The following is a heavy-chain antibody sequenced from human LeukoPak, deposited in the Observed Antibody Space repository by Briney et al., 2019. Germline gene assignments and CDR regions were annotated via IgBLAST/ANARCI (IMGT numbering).Heavy chain of an antibody. V-gene: IGHV4-59*01. J-gene: IGHJ4*02. Sequence: SETLSLTCTVSGGSISSWYWSWIRQPSGKGLEWIGYIYDSGSTNYNPSLKTRVTISVDTSKNQFSLKLSSVTAADTAVYYCARETKLMGYSSGLGFNYWGQGTLVTVSS. CDR3: ARETKLMGYSSGLGFNY. D-gene: IGHD6-19*01. CDR2: IYDSGST. CDR1: GGSISSWY.